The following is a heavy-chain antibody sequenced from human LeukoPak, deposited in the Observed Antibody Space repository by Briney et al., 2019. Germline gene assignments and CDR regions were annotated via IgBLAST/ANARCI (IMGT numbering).Heavy chain of an antibody. CDR3: ARRGRNGFVVVPAATYYYYYMDV. V-gene: IGHV1-8*03. Sequence: GASVKLSCKASGYTFTSYDINWVRQATGQGLECMGWMNPNSGNTGYAQKFQGRVTITRNTSISTAYMELSSLRSEDAAVYYCARRGRNGFVVVPAATYYYYYMDVWGKGTTVTVPS. J-gene: IGHJ6*03. CDR1: GYTFTSYD. D-gene: IGHD2-2*01. CDR2: MNPNSGNT.